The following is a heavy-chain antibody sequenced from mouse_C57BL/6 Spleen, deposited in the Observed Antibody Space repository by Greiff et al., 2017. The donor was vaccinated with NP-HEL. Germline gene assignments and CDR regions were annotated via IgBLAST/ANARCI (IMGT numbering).Heavy chain of an antibody. Sequence: VQLQQSGPELVKPGASVKISCKASGYTFTDYYMNWVKQSHGKSLEWIGDINPNNGGTSYNQKFKGKATLTVDKSSSTAYMELRSLTSEDSAVYYCARGRYHAMDYWGQGTSVTVSS. CDR3: ARGRYHAMDY. J-gene: IGHJ4*01. CDR2: INPNNGGT. V-gene: IGHV1-26*01. CDR1: GYTFTDYY.